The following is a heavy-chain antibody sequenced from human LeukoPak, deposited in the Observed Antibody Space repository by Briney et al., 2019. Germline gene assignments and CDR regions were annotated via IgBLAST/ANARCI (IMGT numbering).Heavy chain of an antibody. V-gene: IGHV1-8*01. CDR2: MNPNSGNT. CDR1: GYTFTSYD. J-gene: IGHJ6*02. Sequence: ASVKVSCKASGYTFTSYDINWVRQATGQGLEWMGWMNPNSGNTGYAQKFQGRVTMTRNTSISTAYKELSSLRSEDTAVYYCAGSSGWRYGMDVWGQGTTVTVSS. D-gene: IGHD6-19*01. CDR3: AGSSGWRYGMDV.